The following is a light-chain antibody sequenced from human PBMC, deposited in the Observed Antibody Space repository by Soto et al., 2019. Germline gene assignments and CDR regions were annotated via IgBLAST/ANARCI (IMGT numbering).Light chain of an antibody. CDR3: QHYNSYSEA. CDR1: QTIRSG. Sequence: DIQMTQSPSTLSGPVGDRVTITCRASQTIRSGLAWYQQKPGKAPKLLTYKASTLKSGVPSRFSGSGSGTEFTLTISSLQPDDFATYYCQHYNSYSEAFGQGTKVELK. J-gene: IGKJ1*01. CDR2: KAS. V-gene: IGKV1-5*03.